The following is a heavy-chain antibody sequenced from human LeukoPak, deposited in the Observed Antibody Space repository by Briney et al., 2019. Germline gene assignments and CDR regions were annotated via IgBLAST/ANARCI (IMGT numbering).Heavy chain of an antibody. J-gene: IGHJ4*02. CDR1: GFTFSSYD. CDR3: ARGGNYGSFDY. D-gene: IGHD3-16*01. V-gene: IGHV3-13*01. Sequence: GGSLRLSCAASGFTFSSYDMHWVRQATGKGLEWVSAIGTAGDTYYPGSVKGRFTISRENAKNSLYLQMNSLRAGDTAVYYCARGGNYGSFDYWGQGTLVIVSS. CDR2: IGTAGDT.